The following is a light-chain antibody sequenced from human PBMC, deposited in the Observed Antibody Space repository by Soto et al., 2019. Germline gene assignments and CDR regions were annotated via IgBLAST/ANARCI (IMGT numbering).Light chain of an antibody. CDR2: AAS. Sequence: DIKLTQSPSFLSASVGDRVTIACRASQVISRFLVWYQQKPGKAPKVLIYAASTLQSGVPSRFSGSGSGTEFTLTISSLQPEDYATYYCQQHNSFPRSFGQGTKLEIK. CDR3: QQHNSFPRS. CDR1: QVISRF. J-gene: IGKJ2*01. V-gene: IGKV1-9*01.